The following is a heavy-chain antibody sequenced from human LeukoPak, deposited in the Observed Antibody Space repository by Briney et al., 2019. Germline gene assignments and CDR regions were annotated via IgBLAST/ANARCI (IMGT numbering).Heavy chain of an antibody. CDR1: GYTFTSYY. J-gene: IGHJ4*02. CDR3: ASRGAAADSNVDY. V-gene: IGHV1-46*01. CDR2: INPSGGST. Sequence: ASVKVSCKASGYTFTSYYVHWVRQAPGQGLEWMGIINPSGGSTNYAQKFQGRVTMTRDTSTSTVYMELSSLRSEDTAVYYCASRGAAADSNVDYWGQGTLVTVSS. D-gene: IGHD6-13*01.